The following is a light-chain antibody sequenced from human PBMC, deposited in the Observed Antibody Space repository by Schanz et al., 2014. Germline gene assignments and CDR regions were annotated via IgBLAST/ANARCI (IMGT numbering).Light chain of an antibody. CDR1: QSVSSNY. CDR3: QQYNNWPPTT. V-gene: IGKV3-20*01. CDR2: GAS. J-gene: IGKJ5*01. Sequence: EIVLTQSPGTLPLSPGERATLPCRASQSVSSNYLAWYQQKPGQAPRLLIYGASSKATGIPDRFSGSGSGTDFTLTISRLEPEDFAVYYCQQYNNWPPTTFGQGTRLEIK.